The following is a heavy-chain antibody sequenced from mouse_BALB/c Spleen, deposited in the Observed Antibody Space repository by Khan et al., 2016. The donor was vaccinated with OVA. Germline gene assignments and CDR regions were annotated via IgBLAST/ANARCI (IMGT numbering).Heavy chain of an antibody. CDR1: GYTFTNYG. J-gene: IGHJ1*01. CDR3: ASSRGALLYGGYFDV. V-gene: IGHV9-1*02. Sequence: QIQLVQSGPELKKPGETVKISCKASGYTFTNYGMNWVKQAPGKGLKWMGWINTNTGEPTYSDDFKGRFAFSLETSASTAYLQINNLKNEDMATXVCASSRGALLYGGYFDVWGAGTTVTVSS. D-gene: IGHD1-1*01. CDR2: INTNTGEP.